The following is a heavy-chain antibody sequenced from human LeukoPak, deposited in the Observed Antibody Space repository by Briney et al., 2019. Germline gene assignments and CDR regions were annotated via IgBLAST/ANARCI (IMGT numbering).Heavy chain of an antibody. CDR3: AKDSAAGLSYYYNLDV. CDR1: GFTFSSYG. D-gene: IGHD6-13*01. CDR2: IRHDGSTN. Sequence: TGGSLRLSCAASGFTFSSYGMHWVRQAPGKGLEWAAFIRHDGSTNFYADSVKGRFTFSRDNSKNTLYLQMNSLRPEDTAVYYCAKDSAAGLSYYYNLDVWGKGTVVIVSS. J-gene: IGHJ6*03. V-gene: IGHV3-30*02.